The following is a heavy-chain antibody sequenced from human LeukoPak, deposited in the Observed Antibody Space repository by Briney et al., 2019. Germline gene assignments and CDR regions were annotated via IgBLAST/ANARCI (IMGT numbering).Heavy chain of an antibody. CDR3: ARSSISSSYTY. D-gene: IGHD2-2*02. Sequence: GGSLRLSCEASGFTFSDCGMNWVRQSPGKGLEWISYIDDTSGAIYYADSVKGRFAISRDNAKNSLYLQMNSLRAEDTAVYYCARSSISSSYTYWGQGTLVTVSS. CDR1: GFTFSDCG. J-gene: IGHJ4*02. V-gene: IGHV3-48*04. CDR2: IDDTSGAI.